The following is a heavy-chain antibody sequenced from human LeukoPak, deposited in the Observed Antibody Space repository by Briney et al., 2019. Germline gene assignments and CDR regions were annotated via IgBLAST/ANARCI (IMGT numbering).Heavy chain of an antibody. V-gene: IGHV3-30*18. CDR3: AKGLRWGYSGSCADY. CDR1: GFTFSSYG. CDR2: ISYDGSNK. J-gene: IGHJ4*02. Sequence: PGGSLRLSCAASGFTFSSYGMHWVRQAPGKGLEWVAVISYDGSNKYYADSVKGRFTISRDNSKNTLYLQMNSLRAEDTAVYYCAKGLRWGYSGSCADYWGQGTLVTVSS. D-gene: IGHD1-26*01.